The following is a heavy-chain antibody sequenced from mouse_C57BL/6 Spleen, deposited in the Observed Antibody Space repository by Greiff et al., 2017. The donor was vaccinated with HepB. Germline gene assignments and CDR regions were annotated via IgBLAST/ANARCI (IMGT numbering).Heavy chain of an antibody. CDR1: GFSFNTYA. D-gene: IGHD2-4*01. CDR3: VRPLYDYDFAY. CDR2: IRSKSNNYAT. J-gene: IGHJ3*01. Sequence: EVMLVESGGGLVQPKGSLKLSCAASGFSFNTYAMNWVRQAPGKGLEWVARIRSKSNNYATYYADSVKDRFTISRDDSESMLYLQMNNLKTEDTAMYYCVRPLYDYDFAYWGQGTLVTVSA. V-gene: IGHV10-1*01.